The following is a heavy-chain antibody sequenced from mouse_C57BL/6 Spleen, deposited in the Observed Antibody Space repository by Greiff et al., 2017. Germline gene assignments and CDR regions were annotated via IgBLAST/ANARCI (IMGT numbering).Heavy chain of an antibody. CDR2: ISDGGSYT. V-gene: IGHV5-4*03. D-gene: IGHD1-1*01. CDR3: ARGGYGFAY. J-gene: IGHJ3*01. CDR1: GFTFSSYA. Sequence: EVKVVESGGGLVKPGGSLKLSCAASGFTFSSYAMSWVRQTPEKRLEWVATISDGGSYTYYPDNVKGRFTISRDNAKNNLYLQMSHLKSEDTAMYYCARGGYGFAYWGQGTLVTVSA.